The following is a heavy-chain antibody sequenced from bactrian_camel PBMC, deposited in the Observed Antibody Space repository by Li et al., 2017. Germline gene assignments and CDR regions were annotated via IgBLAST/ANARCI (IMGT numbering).Heavy chain of an antibody. V-gene: IGHV3S31*01. CDR3: AADPGAYYSSSFACSSRDRFRH. J-gene: IGHJ4*01. CDR2: INSNGGTT. D-gene: IGHD2*01. CDR1: GFTFSNVA. Sequence: DVQLVESGGGLVRPGGSLRLSCVASGFTFSNVAMMWVRQAQGKGLEWVSGINSNGGTTFYDDSVKGRFTISRDNAKNALYLQMNSLKPEDTAMYYCAADPGAYYSSSFACSSRDRFRHWGQGTQVTVS.